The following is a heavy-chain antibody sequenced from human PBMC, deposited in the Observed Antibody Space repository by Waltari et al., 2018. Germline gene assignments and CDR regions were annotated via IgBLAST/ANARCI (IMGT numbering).Heavy chain of an antibody. V-gene: IGHV1-18*01. D-gene: IGHD3-22*01. CDR1: GYTFNAFG. CDR2: ISGANRNT. CDR3: ARDWAEYYDSSGYYYSF. Sequence: QVQLIQSGADVKEPGASVKVSCKASGYTFNAFGVSWMRQAPGVSPEWMGWISGANRNTNYARKFQDRVTLTTDTSTGTAYMELRNLRSDDTAVYYCARDWAEYYDSSGYYYSFWGQGTLVTVSS. J-gene: IGHJ4*02.